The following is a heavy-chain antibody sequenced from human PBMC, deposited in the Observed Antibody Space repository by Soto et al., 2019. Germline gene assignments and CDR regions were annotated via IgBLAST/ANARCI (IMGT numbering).Heavy chain of an antibody. CDR2: IIPIFGTA. Sequence: QVQLVQSGAEVKKPGSSVKVSCKASGGTFSSYAISWVRQAPGQGLEWMGGIIPIFGTANYAQKFQGRVTSTADESTSTAYMELGSLRSEDTAVYYCARSTGGGTYYYDSSGYYYGAFDIWGQGTMVTVSS. V-gene: IGHV1-69*01. D-gene: IGHD3-22*01. J-gene: IGHJ3*02. CDR1: GGTFSSYA. CDR3: ARSTGGGTYYYDSSGYYYGAFDI.